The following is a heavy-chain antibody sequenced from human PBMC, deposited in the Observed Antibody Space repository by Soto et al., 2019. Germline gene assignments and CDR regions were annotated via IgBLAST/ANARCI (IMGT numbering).Heavy chain of an antibody. CDR2: IYYSGST. CDR3: ARHAYTGDYATDFDY. J-gene: IGHJ4*02. D-gene: IGHD4-17*01. CDR1: GGSISSSSYY. V-gene: IGHV4-39*01. Sequence: QLQLQESGPGLVKPSETLSLTCTVSGGSISSSSYYWGWIRQPPGKGLEWIGSIYYSGSTYYNPSLKSRVTISVDTSKNQFSLKLSSVTAADTAVYYCARHAYTGDYATDFDYWGQGTLVTVSS.